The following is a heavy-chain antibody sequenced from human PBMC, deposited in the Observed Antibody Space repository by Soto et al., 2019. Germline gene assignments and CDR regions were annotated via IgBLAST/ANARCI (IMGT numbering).Heavy chain of an antibody. CDR2: IYFRGNT. Sequence: PSETLSLTCTVSGGSIRSYYWSWIRQPPGKGLEWIGDIYFRGNTNYNPSLESRVIVSVDTSKNQFSLKLNSVIAADTAVYYCGRSGFCSSSHDCYPDYFNYYMDVGGKGTTVTVSS. CDR1: GGSIRSYY. J-gene: IGHJ6*03. CDR3: GRSGFCSSSHDCYPDYFNYYMDV. D-gene: IGHD2-2*03. V-gene: IGHV4-59*01.